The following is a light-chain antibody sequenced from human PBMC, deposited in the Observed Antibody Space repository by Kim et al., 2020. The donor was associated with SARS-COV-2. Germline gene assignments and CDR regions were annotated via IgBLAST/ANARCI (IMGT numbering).Light chain of an antibody. CDR1: QSVSSSY. CDR2: GAS. V-gene: IGKV3-20*01. J-gene: IGKJ1*01. Sequence: EIVLTQSPGTLSLSPGERATLSCRASQSVSSSYLAWYQQKPGQAPRLLIYGASYRATGIPDRFSGSGSGTDFTLTISRLEPEDFAVYYWQQYGSPPPWTFGQGTKVDIK. CDR3: QQYGSPPPWT.